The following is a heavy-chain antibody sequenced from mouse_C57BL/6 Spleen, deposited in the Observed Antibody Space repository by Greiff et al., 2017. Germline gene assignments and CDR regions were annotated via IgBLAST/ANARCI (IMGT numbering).Heavy chain of an antibody. CDR3: TRSYSTGEDYFDY. V-gene: IGHV1-15*01. J-gene: IGHJ2*01. CDR1: GYTFTDYE. Sequence: QVQLQQSGAELVRPGASVTLSCKASGYTFTDYEMHWVKQTPVHGLEWIGALDPETGGTAYNQKFKGKAILTADKSSSTAYMELRSLTSEDSAVYYCTRSYSTGEDYFDYWGQGTTLTVSS. D-gene: IGHD2-5*01. CDR2: LDPETGGT.